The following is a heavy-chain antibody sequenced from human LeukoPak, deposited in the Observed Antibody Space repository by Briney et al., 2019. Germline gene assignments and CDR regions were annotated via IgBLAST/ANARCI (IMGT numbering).Heavy chain of an antibody. CDR2: ISAYNGNT. V-gene: IGHV1-18*01. Sequence: RASVKVSYKASGYTFTSYGISWVRQAPGQGLEWMGWISAYNGNTNYAQKLQGRVTMTTDTSTSTAYMELRSLRSDDTAVYYCARVKAVQQQLRGIDYWGQGTLVTVSS. D-gene: IGHD6-13*01. J-gene: IGHJ4*02. CDR3: ARVKAVQQQLRGIDY. CDR1: GYTFTSYG.